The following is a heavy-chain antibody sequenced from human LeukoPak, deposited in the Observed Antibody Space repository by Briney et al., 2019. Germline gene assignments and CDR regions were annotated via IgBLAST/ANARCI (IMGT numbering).Heavy chain of an antibody. CDR1: GGSISSGGYS. CDR2: IYYSGST. CDR3: ASHSSSWDAFDI. D-gene: IGHD6-13*01. V-gene: IGHV4-30-4*08. J-gene: IGHJ3*02. Sequence: PSETLSLTCAVSGGSISSGGYSWSWIRQPPGKGLEWIGYIYYSGSTYYNPSLKSRVTISVDTSKNQFSLKLSSVTAADTAVYYCASHSSSWDAFDIWGQGTMVTVSS.